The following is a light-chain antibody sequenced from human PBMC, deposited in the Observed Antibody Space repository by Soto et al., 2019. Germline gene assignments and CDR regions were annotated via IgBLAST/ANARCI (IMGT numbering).Light chain of an antibody. V-gene: IGKV3-20*01. J-gene: IGKJ1*01. Sequence: EIVLTQSPGTLSLSPGERATLSCRASQSVSSSYLAWYQQQPGQTPRLLIYDASNRATGIPARFSGSGSGTDFTLTISSLEPEDFAVYYCQQYGSSGTFGQGTKVDIK. CDR3: QQYGSSGT. CDR2: DAS. CDR1: QSVSSSY.